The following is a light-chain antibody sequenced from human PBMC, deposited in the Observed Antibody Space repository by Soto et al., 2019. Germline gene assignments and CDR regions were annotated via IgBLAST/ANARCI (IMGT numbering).Light chain of an antibody. J-gene: IGKJ3*01. Sequence: DIQMTQSPSSLSASVGDRVTITCQASQNIRTYLNWYQQKPGQAPKLLIDGASNLGIGVPSRFSGSGSGTDFTFAISSLQPEDIATYSCQQYDDLPFTFGPGTKVDIK. CDR1: QNIRTY. CDR2: GAS. CDR3: QQYDDLPFT. V-gene: IGKV1-33*01.